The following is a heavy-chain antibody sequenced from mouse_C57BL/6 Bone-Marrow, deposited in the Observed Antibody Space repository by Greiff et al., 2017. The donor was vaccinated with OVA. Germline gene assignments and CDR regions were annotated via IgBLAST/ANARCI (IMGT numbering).Heavy chain of an antibody. Sequence: EVHLVESGGGLVQPGGSLKLSCAASGFTFSDYYMYWVRQTPEKRLEWVAYISNGGGSTYYPDTVKGRFTISRDNAKNTLYLQMSRLKSEDTAMYYCARLERRGAYWGQGTLVTVSA. J-gene: IGHJ3*01. V-gene: IGHV5-12*01. CDR3: ARLERRGAY. CDR1: GFTFSDYY. CDR2: ISNGGGST.